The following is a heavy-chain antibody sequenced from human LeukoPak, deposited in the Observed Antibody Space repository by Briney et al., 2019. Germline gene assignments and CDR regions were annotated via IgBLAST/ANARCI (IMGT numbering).Heavy chain of an antibody. D-gene: IGHD4-23*01. Sequence: GESLKISCAASGFTFSDYYMSWIRQAPGKGLEWVPYISSSGSTIYYADSVKGRFAISRDNAKNSLYLQMNSLRAEDTAVYYCAREGEDYGGNFHDAFDIWGQGTMVTVSS. J-gene: IGHJ3*02. CDR1: GFTFSDYY. V-gene: IGHV3-11*01. CDR3: AREGEDYGGNFHDAFDI. CDR2: ISSSGSTI.